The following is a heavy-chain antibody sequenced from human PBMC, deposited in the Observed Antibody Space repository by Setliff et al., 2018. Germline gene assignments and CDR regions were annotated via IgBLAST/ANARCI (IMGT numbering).Heavy chain of an antibody. CDR2: VKEDGSQK. Sequence: PGGSLRLSCEASGFSFSSYWMTWVRQAPGKGPEWVANVKEDGSQKYYMDSVRGRFTISRDNARNSLDLQMDSLRAEDTAVYYCARSGRHQISGYPTYFDYRGQGTLVTVSS. CDR1: GFSFSSYW. D-gene: IGHD3-22*01. CDR3: ARSGRHQISGYPTYFDY. J-gene: IGHJ4*02. V-gene: IGHV3-7*01.